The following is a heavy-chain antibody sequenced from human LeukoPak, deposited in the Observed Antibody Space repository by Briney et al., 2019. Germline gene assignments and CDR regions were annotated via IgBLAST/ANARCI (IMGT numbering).Heavy chain of an antibody. J-gene: IGHJ6*02. CDR1: GYTFTIYY. D-gene: IGHD6-6*01. CDR3: ARDRPARHGMDV. Sequence: ASVTVSCKASGYTFTIYYMHWVRQAPGQGLEWMGIINPSGGSTSYAQKFQGRVTMTRDTSTSTVYMELSSLRSEDTAVYYCARDRPARHGMDVWGQGTTVTVSS. V-gene: IGHV1-46*01. CDR2: INPSGGST.